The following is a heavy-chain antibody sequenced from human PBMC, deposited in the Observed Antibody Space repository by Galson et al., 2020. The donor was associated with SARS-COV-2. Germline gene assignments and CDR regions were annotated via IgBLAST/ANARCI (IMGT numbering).Heavy chain of an antibody. CDR2: ISGSGGST. J-gene: IGHJ4*02. CDR1: GFTFSSYA. D-gene: IGHD3-16*02. CDR3: AKDNYVWGSYRSYYFDY. V-gene: IGHV3-23*01. Sequence: GGSLRLSCAASGFTFSSYAMSWVRQAPGKGLEWVSAISGSGGSTYYADSVKGRFTISRDNSKNTLYLQMNSLRAEDTAVYYCAKDNYVWGSYRSYYFDYWGQGTLVTVSS.